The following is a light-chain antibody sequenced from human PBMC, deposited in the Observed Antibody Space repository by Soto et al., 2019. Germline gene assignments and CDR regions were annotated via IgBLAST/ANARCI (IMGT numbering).Light chain of an antibody. V-gene: IGLV2-14*01. J-gene: IGLJ1*01. CDR1: SSDVGGYNF. Sequence: QSALTQPASVSGSPGQSITISCTGTSSDVGGYNFVSWYQQHPGKAPKVLIYDVSNRPSGVSNRFSGSKSGNTASLTISGLQVEDEADYYCSSYTSSSPHVFGTGTKLTVL. CDR3: SSYTSSSPHV. CDR2: DVS.